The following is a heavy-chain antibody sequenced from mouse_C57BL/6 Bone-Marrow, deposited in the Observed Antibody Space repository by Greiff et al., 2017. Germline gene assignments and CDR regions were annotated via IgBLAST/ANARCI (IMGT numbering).Heavy chain of an antibody. V-gene: IGHV14-2*01. Sequence: VQLQQSGAELVKPGASVKLSCTASGFNIKDYYMHWVKQRTEQGLEWIGRIDPEDGETKYDPKFQGKATITADTSSNTAYLQLSSLTSEDTAVYYWASHYYGSSNWYVDVWGTGTTVTVSS. CDR1: GFNIKDYY. CDR2: IDPEDGET. D-gene: IGHD1-1*01. J-gene: IGHJ1*03. CDR3: ASHYYGSSNWYVDV.